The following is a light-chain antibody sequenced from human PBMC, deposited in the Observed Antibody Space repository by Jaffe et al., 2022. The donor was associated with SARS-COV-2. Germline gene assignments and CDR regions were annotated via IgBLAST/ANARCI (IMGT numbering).Light chain of an antibody. CDR2: LGS. CDR3: MQGLQTRT. Sequence: DIVMTQSPLSLSVTPGEPASISCRSSQSLLQSNGYNYLDWYLQKPGQSPQLLIYLGSNRASGVPDRFSASGSDTESTLKINRVEAEDVGVYYCMQGLQTRTFGGGTKVEIK. CDR1: QSLLQSNGYNY. J-gene: IGKJ4*01. V-gene: IGKV2-28*01.